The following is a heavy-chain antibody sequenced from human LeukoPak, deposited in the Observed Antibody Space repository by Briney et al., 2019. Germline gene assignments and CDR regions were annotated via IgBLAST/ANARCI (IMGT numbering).Heavy chain of an antibody. J-gene: IGHJ4*02. Sequence: ASVKVSCKASGYTFTSYDINWVRQATGQGLEWMGWMNPNSGNTGYAQKFQGRVTITRNTSISTAYMELSSLRSEDTAVYYCARHLDSSGWYHYFDYWGQGTLVTVSS. CDR3: ARHLDSSGWYHYFDY. V-gene: IGHV1-8*03. CDR2: MNPNSGNT. CDR1: GYTFTSYD. D-gene: IGHD6-19*01.